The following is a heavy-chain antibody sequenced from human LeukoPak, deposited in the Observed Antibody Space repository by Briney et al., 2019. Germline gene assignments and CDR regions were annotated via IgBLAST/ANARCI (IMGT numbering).Heavy chain of an antibody. CDR2: IYSGGST. Sequence: GGSLRLSCAASGLTVSSNYMSWDRQAPGKGLEWDSVIYSGGSTYYADSVKGRSTIPRDNSKNTLYPQMNSLRAEDTAVYYCARVYGSGSYYYFDYWGQGTLVTVSS. CDR3: ARVYGSGSYYYFDY. J-gene: IGHJ4*02. V-gene: IGHV3-53*01. CDR1: GLTVSSNY. D-gene: IGHD3-10*01.